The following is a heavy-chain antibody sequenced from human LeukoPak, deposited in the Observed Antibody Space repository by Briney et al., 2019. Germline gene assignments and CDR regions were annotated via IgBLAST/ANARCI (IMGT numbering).Heavy chain of an antibody. CDR1: GFTFDDYG. CDR3: ARDPTVTTSFDY. CDR2: VNWNGGST. J-gene: IGHJ4*02. Sequence: PGGSLRLSCAASGFTFDDYGMSWVRQAPGKGLEWVSSVNWNGGSTSYADSVKGRFTISRDNAKNSLYLQMNSLRAGDTALYYCARDPTVTTSFDYWGQGTLVTVSS. V-gene: IGHV3-20*04. D-gene: IGHD4-17*01.